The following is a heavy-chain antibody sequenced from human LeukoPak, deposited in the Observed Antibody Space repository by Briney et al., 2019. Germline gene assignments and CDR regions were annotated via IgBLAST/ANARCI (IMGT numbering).Heavy chain of an antibody. J-gene: IGHJ4*02. CDR2: IYTSGST. Sequence: SETLPLTRTVSGVSISSGRYYWQGIPEPAGRGLEWSGRIYTSGSTNYNPSLKSRVTISVDTSKNQFSLQLSSVTAADTAVYYCARDRRTGTTFSFDYWGQGTLVTVSS. D-gene: IGHD1-7*01. CDR3: ARDRRTGTTFSFDY. V-gene: IGHV4-61*02. CDR1: GVSISSGRYY.